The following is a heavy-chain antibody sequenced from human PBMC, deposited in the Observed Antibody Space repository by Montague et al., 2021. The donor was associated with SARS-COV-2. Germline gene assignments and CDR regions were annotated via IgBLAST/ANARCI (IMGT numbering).Heavy chain of an antibody. J-gene: IGHJ3*02. CDR1: GGSISSGGYY. Sequence: TLSLTCTVSGGSISSGGYYWSCIRQHPGKGLEWNGYIYYSGSTYYNPSLQSRVTISVDTSKNQFSLTLSSVTAADTAGYYCASARITMIVVVDAFDIWGQGTMVTVSS. CDR2: IYYSGST. D-gene: IGHD3-22*01. V-gene: IGHV4-31*03. CDR3: ASARITMIVVVDAFDI.